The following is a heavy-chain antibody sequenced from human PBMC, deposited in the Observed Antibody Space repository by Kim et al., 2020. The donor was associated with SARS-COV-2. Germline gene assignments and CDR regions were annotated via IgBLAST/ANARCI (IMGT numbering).Heavy chain of an antibody. CDR3: ARYGDSSRGAFDI. V-gene: IGHV4-39*07. J-gene: IGHJ3*02. D-gene: IGHD4-17*01. CDR2: IYYSGST. Sequence: SETLSLTCTVSGGSISSSSYYWGWIRQPPGKGLEWIGSIYYSGSTYYNPSLKSRVTISVDTSKNQFSLKLSSVTAADTAVYYCARYGDSSRGAFDIWGQGTMVTVSS. CDR1: GGSISSSSYY.